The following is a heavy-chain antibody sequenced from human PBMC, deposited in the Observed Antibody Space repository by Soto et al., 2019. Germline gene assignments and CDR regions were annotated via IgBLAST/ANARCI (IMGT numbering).Heavy chain of an antibody. CDR1: GFTFSEYS. J-gene: IGHJ5*02. CDR2: ISSDGDIT. D-gene: IGHD3-9*01. Sequence: GGSLRLSCSASGFTFSEYSMHWVRQAPGKGLQYVSTISSDGDITYYADSVKGRFTISRDNSKNTLYLQMNSLRPEDTAVYHCVKVSTFYDILTGCYSTNFFDPWGQGTLVTVSS. CDR3: VKVSTFYDILTGCYSTNFFDP. V-gene: IGHV3-64D*06.